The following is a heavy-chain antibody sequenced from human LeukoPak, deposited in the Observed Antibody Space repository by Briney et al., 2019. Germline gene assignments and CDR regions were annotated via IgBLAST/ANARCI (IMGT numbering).Heavy chain of an antibody. Sequence: SETLSLTCTVSGGSISSGGYYWSWIRQHPGKGLEWIGYIYYSGSTYYNPSLKSRVTISVDASKNQFSLKLSSVTAADTAVYYCARATVTMIVVVTWGQGTLVTVSS. CDR2: IYYSGST. J-gene: IGHJ5*02. CDR1: GGSISSGGYY. CDR3: ARATVTMIVVVT. D-gene: IGHD3-22*01. V-gene: IGHV4-31*03.